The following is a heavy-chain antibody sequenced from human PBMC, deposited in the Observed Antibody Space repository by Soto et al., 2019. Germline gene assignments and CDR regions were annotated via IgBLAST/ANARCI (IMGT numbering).Heavy chain of an antibody. CDR2: MNPNSGNT. CDR1: GYTFTSYD. D-gene: IGHD3-22*01. Sequence: QVQLVQSGAEVKKPGASVKVSCKAAGYTFTSYDINWVRQATGQGLEWMGWMNPNSGNTGYAQKFQGRVTMTRNTSISTAYRELSSLRSEDTAVYYCSRVGEYYDSSGYYGYYCGQGTLVTVSA. CDR3: SRVGEYYDSSGYYGYY. J-gene: IGHJ4*02. V-gene: IGHV1-8*01.